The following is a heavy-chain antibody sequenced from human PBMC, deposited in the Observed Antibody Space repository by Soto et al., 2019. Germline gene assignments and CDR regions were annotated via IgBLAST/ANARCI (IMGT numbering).Heavy chain of an antibody. D-gene: IGHD3-3*01. Sequence: QVQLVQSGAEVKKPGASVKVSCKASGYTFTSYDINWVRQATGQGLEWMGWMNPNSGNTGYAQKFQGRVTMTRNTSISTAYMELSSLRSEDTAVYYCARATYYDFWSGPIDAFDIWGQGTMVTVSS. J-gene: IGHJ3*02. CDR2: MNPNSGNT. CDR3: ARATYYDFWSGPIDAFDI. V-gene: IGHV1-8*01. CDR1: GYTFTSYD.